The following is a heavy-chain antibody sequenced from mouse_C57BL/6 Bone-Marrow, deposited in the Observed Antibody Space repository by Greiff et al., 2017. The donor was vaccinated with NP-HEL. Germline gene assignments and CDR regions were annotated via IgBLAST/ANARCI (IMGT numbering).Heavy chain of an antibody. Sequence: QVQLKQPGAELVRPGTSVKLSCKASGYTFNSYWMHWVKQRPGQGLEWIGVIDPSDSYTNYNQKFKGKATLTVDTSSSTAYMQLSSLTSEDSAVYYCASLFITTVVATDDWGKGTTLTVSS. CDR3: ASLFITTVVATDD. CDR1: GYTFNSYW. CDR2: IDPSDSYT. V-gene: IGHV1-59*01. J-gene: IGHJ2*01. D-gene: IGHD1-1*01.